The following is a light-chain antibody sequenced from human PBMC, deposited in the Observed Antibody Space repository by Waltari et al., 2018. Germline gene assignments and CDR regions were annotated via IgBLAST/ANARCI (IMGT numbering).Light chain of an antibody. J-gene: IGKJ1*01. CDR2: GAS. Sequence: EIVLTQSPGTLSLSPGERATLSCRASQSVSSSYLAWYQQNPGQAPRVLIHGASNRATGLPDRFSGSGSGTDFTLSISRLEPEDFAVYYCQQYGSSPWTFGQGTKVEIK. V-gene: IGKV3-20*01. CDR1: QSVSSSY. CDR3: QQYGSSPWT.